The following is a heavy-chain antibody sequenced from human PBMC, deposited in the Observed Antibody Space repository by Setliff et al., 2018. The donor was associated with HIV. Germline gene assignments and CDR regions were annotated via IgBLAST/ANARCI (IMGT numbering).Heavy chain of an antibody. D-gene: IGHD3-16*01. J-gene: IGHJ4*02. CDR1: GFTFSDAY. CDR2: IKSKTDGGTT. V-gene: IGHV3-15*01. CDR3: AKDVMQGGWGSLSYFDS. Sequence: GGSLRLSCAASGFTFSDAYMSWVRQAPGKGLQWVGRIKSKTDGGTTDYAAPVKGRFTISRDDSKNTVYLQMNSLRAEDTAVYFCAKDVMQGGWGSLSYFDSWGQGTLVTVSS.